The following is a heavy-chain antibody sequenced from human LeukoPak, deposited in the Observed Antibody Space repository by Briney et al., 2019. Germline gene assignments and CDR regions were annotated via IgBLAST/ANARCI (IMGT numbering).Heavy chain of an antibody. CDR2: INPNSGGT. Sequence: ASVKVSCKASGYTFTGYYMHWVRQAPGQGLEWMGWINPNSGGTNYAQKLQGRVTMTRDTSISTAYMELSRLRSDDTAVYYCARVPITMIVVVMYFDYWGQGTLVTVSS. CDR1: GYTFTGYY. CDR3: ARVPITMIVVVMYFDY. J-gene: IGHJ4*02. D-gene: IGHD3-22*01. V-gene: IGHV1-2*02.